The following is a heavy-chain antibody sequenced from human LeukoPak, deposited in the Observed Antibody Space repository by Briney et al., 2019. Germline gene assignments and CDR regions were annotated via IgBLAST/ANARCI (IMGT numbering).Heavy chain of an antibody. CDR2: IYYSGST. CDR3: ARQGYCSGGSCHAGYWFDP. CDR1: GGSISSYY. V-gene: IGHV4-59*08. Sequence: SETLSLTCTVSGGSISSYYWSWIRQPPGKGLEWIGDIYYSGSTNYNPSLKSRVTISVDTSKNQFSLKLSSVTAADTAVYYCARQGYCSGGSCHAGYWFDPWGQGTLVTVSS. D-gene: IGHD2-15*01. J-gene: IGHJ5*02.